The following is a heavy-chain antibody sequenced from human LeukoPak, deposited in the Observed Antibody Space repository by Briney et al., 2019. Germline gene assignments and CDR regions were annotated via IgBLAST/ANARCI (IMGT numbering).Heavy chain of an antibody. CDR3: AKELSIAAEGWYFDY. Sequence: PGGSLRLSCAASGFTFDDYAMHWVRQAPGKGLEWVSGISWNSGSIGYADSVKGRFTISRDNAKNTLYLQMNSLRAEDTAVYYCAKELSIAAEGWYFDYWGQGTLVTVSS. J-gene: IGHJ4*02. D-gene: IGHD6-6*01. V-gene: IGHV3-9*01. CDR1: GFTFDDYA. CDR2: ISWNSGSI.